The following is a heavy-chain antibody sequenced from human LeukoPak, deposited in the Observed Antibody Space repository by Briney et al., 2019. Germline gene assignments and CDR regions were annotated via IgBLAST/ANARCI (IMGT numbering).Heavy chain of an antibody. V-gene: IGHV1-18*01. Sequence: ASVKVSCKTSGYTFTNYYVHWVRQAPGQGLEWMGWISAYTGSTNYAQRLQGRVTMTTDTSTSTAYMELRSLRSDDTAVYYCARGGYSYGYMGYSDYWGQGTLVTVSS. D-gene: IGHD5-18*01. CDR2: ISAYTGST. CDR3: ARGGYSYGYMGYSDY. J-gene: IGHJ4*02. CDR1: GYTFTNYY.